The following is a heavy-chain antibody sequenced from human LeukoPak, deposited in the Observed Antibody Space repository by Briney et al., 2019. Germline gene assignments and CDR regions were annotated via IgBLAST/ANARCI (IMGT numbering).Heavy chain of an antibody. J-gene: IGHJ4*02. CDR3: ARESGYSYGLDY. Sequence: SETLSLTCTVSGGSISSYYWSWIRQPPGKGLEWIGYIYYSGSTYYNPSLKSRVTISVDTSKNQFSLKLSSVTAADTAVYYCARESGYSYGLDYWGQGTLVTVSS. V-gene: IGHV4-59*12. CDR1: GGSISSYY. CDR2: IYYSGST. D-gene: IGHD5-18*01.